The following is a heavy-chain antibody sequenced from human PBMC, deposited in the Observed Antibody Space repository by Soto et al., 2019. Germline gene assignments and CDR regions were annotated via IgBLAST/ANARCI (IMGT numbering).Heavy chain of an antibody. CDR1: GGSFSGYY. Sequence: QVQLQQWGAGLLKPSETLSLTCAVYGGSFSGYYWSWIRQPPGKGLEWIGEINHSGSTNYNPSLKGRVTISVDTSKNQFSLKLSSVTAADTAVYYCARGPRYGSGSSYYGMDVWGQGTTVTVSS. D-gene: IGHD3-10*01. V-gene: IGHV4-34*01. CDR2: INHSGST. CDR3: ARGPRYGSGSSYYGMDV. J-gene: IGHJ6*02.